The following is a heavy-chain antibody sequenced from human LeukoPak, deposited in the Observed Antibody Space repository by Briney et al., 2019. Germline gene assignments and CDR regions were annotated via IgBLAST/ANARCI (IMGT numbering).Heavy chain of an antibody. CDR2: ISYDGSNK. CDR3: AKDRPGLSNPFDY. Sequence: GGSLRLSCAASGFTFSSYAMHWVRQAPGKGLEWVAVISYDGSNKYYADSVKGRFTISRDNSKNTLYLQMNSLRAEDTAVYYCAKDRPGLSNPFDYWGQGTLVTVSS. CDR1: GFTFSSYA. D-gene: IGHD1-14*01. V-gene: IGHV3-30*04. J-gene: IGHJ4*02.